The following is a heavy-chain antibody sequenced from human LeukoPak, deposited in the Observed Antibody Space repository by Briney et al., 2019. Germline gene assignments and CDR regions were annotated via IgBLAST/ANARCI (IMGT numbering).Heavy chain of an antibody. CDR3: AYGSGSYYRGYYYYGMDV. J-gene: IGHJ6*02. V-gene: IGHV1-69*02. CDR1: GYTFTGYY. CDR2: IIPILGIA. Sequence: GASVKVSCKASGYTFTGYYVHWVRQAPGQGLEWMGRIIPILGIANYAQKFQGRVTITADKSTGTAYMELSSLRSEDTAVYYCAYGSGSYYRGYYYYGMDVWGQGTTVTVSS. D-gene: IGHD3-10*01.